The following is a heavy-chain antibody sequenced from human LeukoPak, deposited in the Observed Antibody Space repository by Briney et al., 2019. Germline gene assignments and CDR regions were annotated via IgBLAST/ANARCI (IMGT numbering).Heavy chain of an antibody. V-gene: IGHV5-10-1*01. Sequence: GESMKISCKGSGYSFTSYWISWVRQMPGKGLKWMGRIDPSDSYTNYSPSFQGHVTISADKSISTAYLQWSSLKASDTAMYYCARRSIYCTNGVGPAGEYFQHWGQGTLVTVSS. CDR2: IDPSDSYT. D-gene: IGHD2-8*01. CDR1: GYSFTSYW. CDR3: ARRSIYCTNGVGPAGEYFQH. J-gene: IGHJ1*01.